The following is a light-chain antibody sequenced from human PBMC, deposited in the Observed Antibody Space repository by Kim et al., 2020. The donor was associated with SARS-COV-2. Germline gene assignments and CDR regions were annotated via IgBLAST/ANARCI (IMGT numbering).Light chain of an antibody. CDR3: GTWDSSLSAHV. V-gene: IGLV1-51*01. CDR1: SSNIGNNY. Sequence: GKQVTISGAGSSSNIGNNYVSWYQQLPGTAPKLLIYDNHKRPSGIPDRFSGSKSGTSATLGITGLQTGDEADYYCGTWDSSLSAHVFGTGTKVTVL. CDR2: DNH. J-gene: IGLJ1*01.